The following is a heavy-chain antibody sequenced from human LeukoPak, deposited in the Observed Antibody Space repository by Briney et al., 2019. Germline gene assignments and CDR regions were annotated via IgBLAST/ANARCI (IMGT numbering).Heavy chain of an antibody. Sequence: GGSLRLSCAASGFTFSSYAMSWVRQAPGKGLEWVSDISDTGNTYHADSVKGRFTISRDSSKNTLFLQMNRLRPEDAAVYYCAKAPVTTCRGAFCYPFDYWGLGTLVTVSS. CDR1: GFTFSSYA. CDR2: ISDTGNT. V-gene: IGHV3-23*01. J-gene: IGHJ4*02. CDR3: AKAPVTTCRGAFCYPFDY. D-gene: IGHD2-15*01.